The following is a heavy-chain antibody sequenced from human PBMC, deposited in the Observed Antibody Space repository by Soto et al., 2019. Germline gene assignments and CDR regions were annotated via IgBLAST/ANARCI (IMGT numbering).Heavy chain of an antibody. Sequence: PGXSRKNSCKGSGYRFTSYWIGWVSQMPGKGLEWMGIIYPGDSDTRYSPSFQGQVTISADKSISTAYLQWSSLKASDTAMYDCARRMYSSGWPDAFDIWGQGTMVTVSS. V-gene: IGHV5-51*01. D-gene: IGHD6-19*01. CDR1: GYRFTSYW. CDR3: ARRMYSSGWPDAFDI. CDR2: IYPGDSDT. J-gene: IGHJ3*02.